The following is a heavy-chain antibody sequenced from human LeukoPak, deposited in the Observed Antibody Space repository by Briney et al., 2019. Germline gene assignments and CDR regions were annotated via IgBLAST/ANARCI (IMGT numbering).Heavy chain of an antibody. CDR2: IDHSGST. D-gene: IGHD6-13*01. CDR3: ARYGMAAEGIWWFDP. Sequence: SETLSLTCAVYGGSLNGYYWSWIRQPPGKRLEWIGEIDHSGSTQYNPSLKSRVTISLDTSKKQFSLKLTSLTAADTAFYYCARYGMAAEGIWWFDPWGQGTLVTVFS. CDR1: GGSLNGYY. V-gene: IGHV4-34*01. J-gene: IGHJ5*02.